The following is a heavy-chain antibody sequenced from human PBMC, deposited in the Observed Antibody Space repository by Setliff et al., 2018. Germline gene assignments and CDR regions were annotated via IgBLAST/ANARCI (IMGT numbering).Heavy chain of an antibody. V-gene: IGHV3-15*01. J-gene: IGHJ4*02. CDR2: IKSKTDGGTT. D-gene: IGHD2-15*01. Sequence: GGSLRLSCAASGFTLNNAWITWVRQAPGKGLEYIGRIKSKTDGGTTDYAAPVKGRFYIYRDSSKNSVFLQMSSLKTEDTAVYYCTSMVVAANIVVYWGQGTLVTVSS. CDR1: GFTLNNAW. CDR3: TSMVVAANIVVY.